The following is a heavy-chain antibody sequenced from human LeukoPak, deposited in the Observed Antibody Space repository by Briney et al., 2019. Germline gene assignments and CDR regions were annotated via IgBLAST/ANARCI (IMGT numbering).Heavy chain of an antibody. D-gene: IGHD3-16*02. V-gene: IGHV3-23*01. Sequence: GGSLRLSCAASGFTFSSYAMSWVRQAPGKGLEWVSAISGSGGSTYYADSVKGRFTISRDNSKNTLYLQMNSLRAEDTAVYYCAKPYDYVWGSYRDVYYFDYWGQGTLVTVSS. CDR2: ISGSGGST. CDR3: AKPYDYVWGSYRDVYYFDY. CDR1: GFTFSSYA. J-gene: IGHJ4*02.